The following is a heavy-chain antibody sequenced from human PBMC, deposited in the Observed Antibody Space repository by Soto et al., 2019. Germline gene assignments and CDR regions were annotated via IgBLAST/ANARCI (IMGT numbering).Heavy chain of an antibody. Sequence: SETLSLTCTVSGGSISSYYWSWIRQPPGKGLEWIGYIYYSGSTNYNPSLKSRVTISVDTSKNQFSLKLSSVTAADTAVYYCARVWVDYGAHGYHYYYYMDVWGKGTTVTVSS. CDR3: ARVWVDYGAHGYHYYYYMDV. CDR1: GGSISSYY. V-gene: IGHV4-59*01. J-gene: IGHJ6*03. D-gene: IGHD4-17*01. CDR2: IYYSGST.